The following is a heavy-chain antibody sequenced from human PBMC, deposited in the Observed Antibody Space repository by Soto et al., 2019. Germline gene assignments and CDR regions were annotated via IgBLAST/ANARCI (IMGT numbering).Heavy chain of an antibody. CDR2: VFYSGTT. V-gene: IGHV4-59*08. Sequence: QVQLQASGPGLVKASETLSLSCTASGGSLSGYYWSWIRQPPGKPLEWIAYVFYSGTTHSSPALKGRVTISVDTSKNLFSLKLTSVTAADTAIYYCVRQSVAVGSRWFDSWDQGTLVIVSP. CDR3: VRQSVAVGSRWFDS. CDR1: GGSLSGYY. D-gene: IGHD2-2*03. J-gene: IGHJ5*01.